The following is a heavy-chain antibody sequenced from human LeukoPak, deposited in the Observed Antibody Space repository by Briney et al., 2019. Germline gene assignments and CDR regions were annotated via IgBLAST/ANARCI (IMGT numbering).Heavy chain of an antibody. D-gene: IGHD3-22*01. J-gene: IGHJ4*02. V-gene: IGHV4-39*07. CDR3: ARGSRYGYYYDSSGYYYNRIFDY. CDR1: GGSISSSNYY. Sequence: SETLSLTCTVSGGSISSSNYYWGWIRQPPGKGLEWIGSMYYSGSTYYNLSLKSRATISVDTSKNQFSLKLSSVTAADTAVYYCARGSRYGYYYDSSGYYYNRIFDYWGQGTLVTVSS. CDR2: MYYSGST.